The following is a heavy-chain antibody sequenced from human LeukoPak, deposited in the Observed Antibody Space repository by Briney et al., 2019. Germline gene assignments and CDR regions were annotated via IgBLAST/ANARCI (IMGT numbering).Heavy chain of an antibody. J-gene: IGHJ3*02. CDR3: AREIPGGTQGAFDI. V-gene: IGHV1-69*05. CDR1: GGTFSSYA. Sequence: GSSVKVSCKASGGTFSSYAISWVRQAPGQGLEWMGGIIPIFGTANYAQKFQGRVTITTDESTSTAYMELSSLRSEDTAVYYCAREIPGGTQGAFDIWGQGTMVTVSS. CDR2: IIPIFGTA. D-gene: IGHD1-26*01.